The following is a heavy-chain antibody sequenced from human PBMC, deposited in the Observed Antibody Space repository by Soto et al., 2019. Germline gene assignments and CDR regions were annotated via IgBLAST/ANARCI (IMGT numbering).Heavy chain of an antibody. J-gene: IGHJ6*02. CDR3: ARGGYCSGGSCLLGYYYGMDV. V-gene: IGHV4-30-4*01. Sequence: QVQLQESGPGLVKPSQTLSLTCTVSGGSISSGDYYWSWIRQPPGKGLEWIGYIYYSGSTYYNPSLQSRVTISVDTSKNQFSLKLSSVTAADTAVYYCARGGYCSGGSCLLGYYYGMDVWGQGTTVTVSS. CDR2: IYYSGST. D-gene: IGHD2-15*01. CDR1: GGSISSGDYY.